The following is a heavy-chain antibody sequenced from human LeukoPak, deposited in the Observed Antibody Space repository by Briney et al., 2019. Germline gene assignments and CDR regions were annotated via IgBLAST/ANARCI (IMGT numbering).Heavy chain of an antibody. Sequence: SETLSLTCAVYGGSFSGYYWSWIRQPPGKGLEWIGEINHSGSTNYNPSLKSRVTISVDTSKNQFSLKLSSVTAADTAVYYCARGMANIAYYDFWSGYGGWNWFDPWGQGTLVTVSS. D-gene: IGHD3-3*01. J-gene: IGHJ5*02. CDR1: GGSFSGYY. CDR3: ARGMANIAYYDFWSGYGGWNWFDP. V-gene: IGHV4-34*01. CDR2: INHSGST.